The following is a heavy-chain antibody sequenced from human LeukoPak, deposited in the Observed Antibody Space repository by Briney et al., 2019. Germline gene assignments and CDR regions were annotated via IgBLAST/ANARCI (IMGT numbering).Heavy chain of an antibody. J-gene: IGHJ4*02. CDR1: GFTFSSYW. D-gene: IGHD5/OR15-5a*01. CDR2: INRDGSDK. Sequence: GGSLRLSCAASGFTFSSYWMSWVRQAPGKGLEWVANINRDGSDKYYVDSVKGGFTISRDNAKNSLYRQMNSLRDEDTDVYDCARNVYTLYWGQGTLVTVSS. V-gene: IGHV3-7*03. CDR3: ARNVYTLY.